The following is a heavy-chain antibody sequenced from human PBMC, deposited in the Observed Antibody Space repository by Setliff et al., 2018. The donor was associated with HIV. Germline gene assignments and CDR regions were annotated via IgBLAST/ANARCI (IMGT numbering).Heavy chain of an antibody. CDR3: ARVWRRDGNNRMAFDV. CDR1: GFTFSDYW. J-gene: IGHJ3*01. V-gene: IGHV3-7*03. Sequence: GGSLRLSCAASGFTFSDYWMGWVRQAPGKGLEWVANIKQDGSEKNSVDSYVDSVKGRLSISRDNAKNSLFLQLSSLRAEDTAVYYCARVWRRDGNNRMAFDVWGQGTMVTVSS. D-gene: IGHD1-1*01. CDR2: IKQDGSEK.